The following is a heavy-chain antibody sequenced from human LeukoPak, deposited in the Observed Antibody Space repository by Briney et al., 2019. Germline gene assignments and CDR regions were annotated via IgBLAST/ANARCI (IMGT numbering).Heavy chain of an antibody. V-gene: IGHV4-59*11. CDR2: LFYRGTT. CDR3: ARAPSAAVRALDF. Sequence: SETLSLTCSVSGGSSTNHYWAWIRQPPGKGQEWIGYLFYRGTTFYNPSLKSRVSISLDTSKNQVSLKLTSVTAADTAIYYCARAPSAAVRALDFWGPGTLVAVSS. CDR1: GGSSTNHY. D-gene: IGHD2-2*01. J-gene: IGHJ4*02.